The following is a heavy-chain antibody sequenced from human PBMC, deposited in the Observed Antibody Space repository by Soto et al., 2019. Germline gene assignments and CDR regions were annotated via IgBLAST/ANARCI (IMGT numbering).Heavy chain of an antibody. Sequence: VESGGGLVQPGGSLRLSCEVSGFIFSDYEMNWVRQAPGKGLEWVSYISRTGNTIYYADSVKGRFTISRDNVKNSLSLQMNDLTAEDTAVYYCATGGFKQWLVYFKYWGQGTLVNVSS. CDR2: ISRTGNTI. CDR3: ATGGFKQWLVYFKY. D-gene: IGHD6-19*01. J-gene: IGHJ4*02. V-gene: IGHV3-48*03. CDR1: GFIFSDYE.